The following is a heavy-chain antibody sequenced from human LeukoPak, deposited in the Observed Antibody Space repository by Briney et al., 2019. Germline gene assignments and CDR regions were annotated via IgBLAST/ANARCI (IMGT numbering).Heavy chain of an antibody. CDR3: ASFYGSGFSFDY. CDR2: IYTSGST. V-gene: IGHV4-61*02. CDR1: GGSISSGSYY. D-gene: IGHD3-10*01. Sequence: NPSQTLSLTCTVSGGSISSGSYYWSWIRQPAGEGLEWIGRIYTSGSTNYNPSLKSRVTISVDTSKNQFSLKLSSVTAADTAVYYCASFYGSGFSFDYWGQGTLVTVSS. J-gene: IGHJ4*02.